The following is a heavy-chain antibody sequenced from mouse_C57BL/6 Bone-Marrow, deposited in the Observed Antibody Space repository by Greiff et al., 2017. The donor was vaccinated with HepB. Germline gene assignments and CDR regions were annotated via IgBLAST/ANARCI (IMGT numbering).Heavy chain of an antibody. V-gene: IGHV3-6*01. CDR2: ISYDGSN. D-gene: IGHD2-3*01. Sequence: EVQLVESGPGLVKPSQSLSLTCSVTGYSITSGYYWNWIRQFPGNKLEWMGYISYDGSNNYNPSLKNRISITRDTSKNQFFLKLNSVTTEDTATYYCARSIEGWLLPDYWGQGTTLTVSS. CDR1: GYSITSGYY. CDR3: ARSIEGWLLPDY. J-gene: IGHJ2*01.